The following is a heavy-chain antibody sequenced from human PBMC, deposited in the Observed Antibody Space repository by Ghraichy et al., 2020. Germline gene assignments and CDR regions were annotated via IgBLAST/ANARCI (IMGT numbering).Heavy chain of an antibody. Sequence: SETLSLTCAVSGDSMTSYYWGWIRQPPGKGLEWIGCIWYSGSTNYNPSLKSRVTISVDTSKKQFSLKLSSVTAADTAVYFCARGSAYGSGRKFDPWGQGTLVTVSP. J-gene: IGHJ5*02. V-gene: IGHV4-59*01. CDR2: IWYSGST. CDR3: ARGSAYGSGRKFDP. CDR1: GDSMTSYY. D-gene: IGHD3-10*01.